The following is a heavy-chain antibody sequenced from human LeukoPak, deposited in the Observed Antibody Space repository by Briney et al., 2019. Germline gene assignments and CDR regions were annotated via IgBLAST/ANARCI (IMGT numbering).Heavy chain of an antibody. CDR1: GFTFSSYG. J-gene: IGHJ4*02. V-gene: IGHV3-21*01. CDR2: ISSSSNYI. D-gene: IGHD6-13*01. CDR3: ARDVAAAGTPEY. Sequence: GGSLRLSCAASGFTFSSYGMHWVRQAPGKGLEWVSFISSSSNYIYYADSVKGRFTISRDNAKNSLYLQMNSLRAEDTAVYYCARDVAAAGTPEYWGQGTLVTVSS.